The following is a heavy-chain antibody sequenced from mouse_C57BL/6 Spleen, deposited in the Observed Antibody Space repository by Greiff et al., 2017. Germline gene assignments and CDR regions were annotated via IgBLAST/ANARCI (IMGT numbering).Heavy chain of an antibody. CDR3: ASIAPNWYFDV. CDR2: INYDGSST. J-gene: IGHJ1*03. Sequence: EVQLVESEGGLVQPGSSMKLSCTASGFTFSDYYMAWVRQVPEKGLEWVANINYDGSSTYYLDSLKSRFIISRDNAKNILYLQMSSLKSEDTATYYCASIAPNWYFDVWGTGTTVTVSS. CDR1: GFTFSDYY. V-gene: IGHV5-16*01.